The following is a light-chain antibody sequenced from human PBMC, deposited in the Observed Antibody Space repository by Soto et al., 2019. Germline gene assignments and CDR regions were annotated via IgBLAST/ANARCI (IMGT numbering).Light chain of an antibody. J-gene: IGLJ1*01. V-gene: IGLV2-14*01. Sequence: QSALTQPASVSGSPGQSITISCTGTSSDVGAYNSVSWYQQHPGKAPKLIIYDVSTRPSGISDRFYGSKSGNTASLTISGLQAEEESDYYCSSYTPRGTYVFGTGTKLTVL. CDR1: SSDVGAYNS. CDR2: DVS. CDR3: SSYTPRGTYV.